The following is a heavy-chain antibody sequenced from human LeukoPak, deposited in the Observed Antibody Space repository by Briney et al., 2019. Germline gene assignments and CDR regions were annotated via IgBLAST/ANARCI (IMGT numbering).Heavy chain of an antibody. V-gene: IGHV1-69*04. Sequence: SVKVSCMSSGGTFSSYAISWVRQAPGQGLEWVGRIIPILGIANYAQKFQGRVTINADKSTSTAYMQLSSLRSEDTAVYYCARGGAYGSGSYRDYWGQGTLVTVSS. CDR3: ARGGAYGSGSYRDY. CDR2: IIPILGIA. D-gene: IGHD3-10*01. J-gene: IGHJ4*02. CDR1: GGTFSSYA.